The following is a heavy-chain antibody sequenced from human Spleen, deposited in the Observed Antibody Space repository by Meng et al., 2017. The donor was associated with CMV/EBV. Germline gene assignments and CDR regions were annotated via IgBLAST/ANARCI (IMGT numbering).Heavy chain of an antibody. V-gene: IGHV4-34*01. CDR2: IYYSGST. CDR1: GGSFSGYY. J-gene: IGHJ4*02. Sequence: QVQLQQWGAVLLKPSETLSLTCAVYGGSFSGYYWSWIRQPPGKGLEWIGSIYYSGSTYYNPSLKSRVTISVDTSKNQFSLKLSSVTAADTAVYYCARLAPRTPTIRPVDWGQGTLVTVSS. CDR3: ARLAPRTPTIRPVD. D-gene: IGHD5-12*01.